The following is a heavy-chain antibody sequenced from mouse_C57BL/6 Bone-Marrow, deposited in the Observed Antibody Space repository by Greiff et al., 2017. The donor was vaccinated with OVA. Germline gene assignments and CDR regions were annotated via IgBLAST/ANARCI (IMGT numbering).Heavy chain of an antibody. J-gene: IGHJ4*01. Sequence: EVKLVESGGGLVQPKGSLKLSCAASGFSFNTYAMNWVRQAPGKGLEWVARIRSKSNNYATYYDDSVKDRFTISREDSESMLYLQMNNLKTEDTAMYYCVRHDYGGGGYAMDYWGQGTSVTVSS. D-gene: IGHD2-4*01. V-gene: IGHV10-1*01. CDR3: VRHDYGGGGYAMDY. CDR2: IRSKSNNYAT. CDR1: GFSFNTYA.